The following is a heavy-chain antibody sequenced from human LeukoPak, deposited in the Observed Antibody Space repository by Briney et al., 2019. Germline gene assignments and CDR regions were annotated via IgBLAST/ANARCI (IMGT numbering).Heavy chain of an antibody. CDR2: ISGSGGST. Sequence: GGSLRLSCAASGFIFSLYAMSWVRQAPGKGLEWVSAISGSGGSTYYADSAKGRFTISRDNAKNTLYLQMNSLRADDTAVYYCAKGSGGGYSYAYFDYWGQGTLVTVSS. J-gene: IGHJ4*02. V-gene: IGHV3-23*01. D-gene: IGHD5-18*01. CDR3: AKGSGGGYSYAYFDY. CDR1: GFIFSLYA.